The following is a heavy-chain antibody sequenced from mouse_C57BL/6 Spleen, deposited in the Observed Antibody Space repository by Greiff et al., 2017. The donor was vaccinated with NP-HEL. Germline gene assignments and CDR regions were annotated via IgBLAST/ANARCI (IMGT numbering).Heavy chain of an antibody. V-gene: IGHV5-16*01. CDR1: GFTFSDYY. CDR2: INYDGSST. J-gene: IGHJ4*01. D-gene: IGHD1-1*01. Sequence: DVKLVESEGGLVQPGSSMKLSCTASGFTFSDYYMAWVRQVPEKGLEWVANINYDGSSTYYLDSLKSRFIISRDNAKNILYLQMSSLKSEDTATYYCARGPYGSSYRDYAMDYWGQGTSVTVSS. CDR3: ARGPYGSSYRDYAMDY.